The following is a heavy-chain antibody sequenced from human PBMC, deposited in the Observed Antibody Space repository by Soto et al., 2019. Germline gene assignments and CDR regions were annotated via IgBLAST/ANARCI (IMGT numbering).Heavy chain of an antibody. Sequence: SGPTLVNPTQTLTLTCSFSGFSLSAYGVRVIWFRQPPGETLEWLALIHWNDDKRYSPYLKSRLTITKDTSKNQVVLTLTNLDPLDTGTYFCAHTKDSSGFLTSWGQGILVTVSS. CDR3: AHTKDSSGFLTS. CDR1: GFSLSAYGVR. V-gene: IGHV2-5*01. D-gene: IGHD3-22*01. J-gene: IGHJ5*02. CDR2: IHWNDDK.